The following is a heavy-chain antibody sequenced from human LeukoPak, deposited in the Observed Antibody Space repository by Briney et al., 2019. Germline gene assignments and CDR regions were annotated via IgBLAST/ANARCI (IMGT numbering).Heavy chain of an antibody. J-gene: IGHJ4*02. V-gene: IGHV3-23*01. D-gene: IGHD2-15*01. Sequence: GGSLRLSCAASGFTFSSYAMSWVRQAPRKGLEWVSAISGSGGSTYYADSVRGRFTISRDNSKNTLYLQMNSLRAEDTAVYYCAKAPFPGGAVRSWGQGTLVTVSS. CDR2: ISGSGGST. CDR3: AKAPFPGGAVRS. CDR1: GFTFSSYA.